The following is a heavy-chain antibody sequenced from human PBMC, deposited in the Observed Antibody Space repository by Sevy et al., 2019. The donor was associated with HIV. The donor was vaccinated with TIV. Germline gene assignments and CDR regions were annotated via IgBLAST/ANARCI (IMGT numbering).Heavy chain of an antibody. Sequence: ASVKVSCKVSGYTLTKLSIHWVRQAPGKGLEWMGNSDPQHGETIYAQNFQGRVTMTEDTSTDTAFMEMSSLTSEDTALYYCAIVGLRYFSGSSVYQGDWFDPWGQGTLDTVSS. CDR2: SDPQHGET. D-gene: IGHD2-15*01. CDR3: AIVGLRYFSGSSVYQGDWFDP. CDR1: GYTLTKLS. J-gene: IGHJ5*02. V-gene: IGHV1-24*01.